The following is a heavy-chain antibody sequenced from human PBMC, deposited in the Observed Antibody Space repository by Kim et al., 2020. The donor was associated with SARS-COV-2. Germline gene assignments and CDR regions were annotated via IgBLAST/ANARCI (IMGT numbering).Heavy chain of an antibody. J-gene: IGHJ5*02. CDR3: ARHGDTYSSSSIGAEWFDP. Sequence: SETLSLTCTVYGGSISSYYWSWIRQPPGKGLEWIGYIYYSGSTNYNPSLKSRVTISVDTSKNQFSLKLSSVTAADTAVYYCARHGDTYSSSSIGAEWFDPWGQGTLVTVSS. V-gene: IGHV4-59*08. D-gene: IGHD6-6*01. CDR1: GGSISSYY. CDR2: IYYSGST.